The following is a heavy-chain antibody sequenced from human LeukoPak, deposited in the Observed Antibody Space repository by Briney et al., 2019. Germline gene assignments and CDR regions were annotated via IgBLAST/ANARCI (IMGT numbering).Heavy chain of an antibody. CDR3: ARGREGNDGDAFDI. CDR1: GGSISSYY. CDR2: IYYSGST. Sequence: PSETLSLTCTVSGGSISSYYWSWIRQPPGKGLEWIGYIYYSGSTNYNPSLKSRVTISVDTSKNQFSLKLSSVTAADTAVYYCARGREGNDGDAFDIWGHGTMVTVSS. J-gene: IGHJ3*02. D-gene: IGHD1-1*01. V-gene: IGHV4-59*01.